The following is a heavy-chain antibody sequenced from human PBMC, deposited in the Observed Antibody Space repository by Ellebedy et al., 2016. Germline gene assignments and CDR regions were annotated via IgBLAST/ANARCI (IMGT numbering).Heavy chain of an antibody. Sequence: ASVKVSCKPSGGTFSSYAISWARQAPGQGLEWMGGIIPLFNTAKYSQKFQGRVSITADESTSTAYMELSSLRSDDTAVYYCARGSVSYGAVAISYVMDVWGRGTTVTVSS. D-gene: IGHD4/OR15-4a*01. J-gene: IGHJ6*02. V-gene: IGHV1-69*13. CDR2: IIPLFNTA. CDR3: ARGSVSYGAVAISYVMDV. CDR1: GGTFSSYA.